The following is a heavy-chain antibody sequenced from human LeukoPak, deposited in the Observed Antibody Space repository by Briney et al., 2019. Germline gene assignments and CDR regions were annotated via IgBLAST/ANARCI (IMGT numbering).Heavy chain of an antibody. J-gene: IGHJ4*02. Sequence: TGGSLRLSCLPSGFTFSNYAMTWVRQAPGKGLEWVSSISGSGGTSYYADSVKGRFTISRDNSKNTLFLQMNSLRAEDTAVYYCAKDRGSSWYTAFDYWGQGTLVTVSS. CDR1: GFTFSNYA. V-gene: IGHV3-23*01. CDR3: AKDRGSSWYTAFDY. CDR2: ISGSGGTS. D-gene: IGHD6-13*01.